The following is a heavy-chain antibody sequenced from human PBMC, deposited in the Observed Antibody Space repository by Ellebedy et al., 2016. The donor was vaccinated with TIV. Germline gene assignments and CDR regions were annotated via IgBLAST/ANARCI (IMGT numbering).Heavy chain of an antibody. Sequence: MPGGSLRLSCTVSGGSISSYYRSWIRQPPGKGLEWIGYIYYSGSSNYHPSLKSRVTISVDTSKNQFSLKLSSVTAADTAVYYCVMGRSYCGGDCYSFDYWGQGTLVTVSS. J-gene: IGHJ4*02. V-gene: IGHV4-59*08. CDR1: GGSISSYY. CDR2: IYYSGSS. CDR3: VMGRSYCGGDCYSFDY. D-gene: IGHD2-21*02.